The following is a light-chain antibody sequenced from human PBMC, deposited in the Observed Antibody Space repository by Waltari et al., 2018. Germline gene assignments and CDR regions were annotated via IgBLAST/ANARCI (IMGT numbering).Light chain of an antibody. CDR3: QQYNNWPPLT. Sequence: EIVMTQSPATLSVSQGEGATLSCRASQSVSSNLAWYQQIPGQAPRLLIYAASTRATGIPARFSGSGSGTEFTLTISSLQSEDFAVYYCQQYNNWPPLTFGGGTKVEIK. J-gene: IGKJ4*01. CDR1: QSVSSN. CDR2: AAS. V-gene: IGKV3-15*01.